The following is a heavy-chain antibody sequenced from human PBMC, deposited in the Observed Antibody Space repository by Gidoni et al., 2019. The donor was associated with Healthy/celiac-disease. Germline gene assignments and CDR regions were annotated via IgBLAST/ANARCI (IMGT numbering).Heavy chain of an antibody. D-gene: IGHD3-16*02. Sequence: EVQLVESGGVVVQPGGSLRLSCAAAGFTFADYTMHWVLQAPGKGLDWGDIISWDGGSTYYADSVKGRFTISRDNSKNSLYLQMNSLRTEDTALYYCAKDRITFGGVIVENYFDYWGQGTLVTVSS. CDR1: GFTFADYT. J-gene: IGHJ4*02. CDR3: AKDRITFGGVIVENYFDY. V-gene: IGHV3-43*01. CDR2: ISWDGGST.